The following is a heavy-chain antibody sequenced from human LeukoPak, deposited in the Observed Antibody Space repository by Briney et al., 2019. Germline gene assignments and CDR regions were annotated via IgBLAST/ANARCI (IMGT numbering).Heavy chain of an antibody. Sequence: PGGSLRLSCAPSGSTPSGHTMHWVPQAPPNRPAPVAFIRSDGNNQCDADSVKGRFTVSRDNSKNTLYFQMNGLRADDTALYYCARDNWGPRFDPWGQGTLVTVAS. V-gene: IGHV3-30*02. CDR1: GSTPSGHT. CDR2: IRSDGNNQ. CDR3: ARDNWGPRFDP. D-gene: IGHD7-27*01. J-gene: IGHJ5*02.